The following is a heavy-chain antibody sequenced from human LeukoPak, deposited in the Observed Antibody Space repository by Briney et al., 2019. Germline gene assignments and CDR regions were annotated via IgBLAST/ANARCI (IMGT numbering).Heavy chain of an antibody. CDR2: IYSGGST. Sequence: GGSLRLSCAASGFTVSSNYMSWVRQAPGKGLEWVSVIYSGGSTYYADSVKGRFTISRDNSKNTLYLQMNSLRAEDTAVYYCARDRRYDFWSGDYYYYYMDVWGKGTTVTVSS. D-gene: IGHD3-3*01. CDR1: GFTVSSNY. V-gene: IGHV3-66*01. J-gene: IGHJ6*03. CDR3: ARDRRYDFWSGDYYYYYMDV.